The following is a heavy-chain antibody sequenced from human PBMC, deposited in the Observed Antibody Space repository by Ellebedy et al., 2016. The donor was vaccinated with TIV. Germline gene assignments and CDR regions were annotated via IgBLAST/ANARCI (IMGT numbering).Heavy chain of an antibody. V-gene: IGHV3-53*01. CDR3: ARPSVSTGYYQFDY. Sequence: ETLSLTCAASGFSVSTTYMKWVRQAPGKGLEWVSVIYSANTTYYADSVKGRFTISRDNAKNTLYLQMNSLRAEDTAVYYCARPSVSTGYYQFDYWGQGALVTVSS. CDR1: GFSVSTTY. D-gene: IGHD3-22*01. CDR2: IYSANTT. J-gene: IGHJ4*02.